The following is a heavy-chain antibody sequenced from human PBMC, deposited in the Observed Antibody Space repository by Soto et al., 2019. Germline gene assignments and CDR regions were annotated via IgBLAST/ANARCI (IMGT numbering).Heavy chain of an antibody. J-gene: IGHJ5*01. CDR3: AREGYGYWIDS. D-gene: IGHD5-18*01. V-gene: IGHV3-53*01. CDR2: IYSGGNT. CDR1: GFTVSANY. Sequence: PGGSLRLSCAASGFTVSANYMSWVRQAPGEGLEWVSIIYSGGNTYYADSVKGRFTISRDSSKNTLYLQMNSLRAEDTAVYYCAREGYGYWIDSWGQGTPVTVSS.